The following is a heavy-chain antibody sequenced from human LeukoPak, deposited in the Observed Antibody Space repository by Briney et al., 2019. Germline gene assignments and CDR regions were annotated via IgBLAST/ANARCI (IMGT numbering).Heavy chain of an antibody. CDR2: ISGGST. J-gene: IGHJ4*02. Sequence: PGGSLRLSCAASGFTVSSNEMSWVRQAPGKGLEWVSSISGGSTYYADSRKGRFTVSRDNSKNTLYLQLNNLRAEDTAVYYCARAWGDILTGYGYFDYWGQGTLVTVSS. D-gene: IGHD3-9*01. CDR1: GFTVSSNE. V-gene: IGHV3-38*03. CDR3: ARAWGDILTGYGYFDY.